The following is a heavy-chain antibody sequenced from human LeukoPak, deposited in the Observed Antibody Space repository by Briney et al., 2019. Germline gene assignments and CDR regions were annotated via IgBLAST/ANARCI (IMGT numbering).Heavy chain of an antibody. CDR1: GYTFTGYY. Sequence: ASVKVSCKASGYTFTGYYMHWMRQAPGQGLEWMGWINPNSGGTNYAQKFQGRVTMTRDTSISTAYMELSRLRSDDTAVYYCAREVTYYDFWSGYPLMDVWGQGTTVTVSS. V-gene: IGHV1-2*02. CDR2: INPNSGGT. D-gene: IGHD3-3*01. CDR3: AREVTYYDFWSGYPLMDV. J-gene: IGHJ6*02.